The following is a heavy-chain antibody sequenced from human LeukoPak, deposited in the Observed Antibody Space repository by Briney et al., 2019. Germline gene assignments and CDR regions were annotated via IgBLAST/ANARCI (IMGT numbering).Heavy chain of an antibody. D-gene: IGHD4-17*01. V-gene: IGHV1-2*02. CDR2: INSKSGGT. J-gene: IGHJ5*02. Sequence: GASVKVSCKASGYTFTGYYMHWVRQAPGQGLEWMGWINSKSGGTNYAQKFQGRVTMTRDTSISTAYMELSRLRSDDTAVYYCAREALKHDYGDYVGFDPWGQGTLVTVSS. CDR3: AREALKHDYGDYVGFDP. CDR1: GYTFTGYY.